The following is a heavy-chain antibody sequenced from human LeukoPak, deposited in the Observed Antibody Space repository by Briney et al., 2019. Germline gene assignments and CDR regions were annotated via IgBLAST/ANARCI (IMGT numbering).Heavy chain of an antibody. CDR2: INQDGSEK. Sequence: GGSLRLSCVASGFTFSDYWMSWVRQAPGKGLEWVANINQDGSEKYFVDSVKGRFTTSRDNAKNSLYLQMNSLRAEDTAVYYCARAREKWVAFDIWGQGTMVTVSS. D-gene: IGHD1-26*01. CDR1: GFTFSDYW. V-gene: IGHV3-7*04. CDR3: ARAREKWVAFDI. J-gene: IGHJ3*02.